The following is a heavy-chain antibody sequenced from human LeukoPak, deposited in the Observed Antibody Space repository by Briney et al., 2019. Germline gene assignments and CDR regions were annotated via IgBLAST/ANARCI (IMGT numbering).Heavy chain of an antibody. V-gene: IGHV3-11*01. CDR2: ISSSGSTI. CDR3: ARLDYSNYGFGYYYYMDV. D-gene: IGHD4-11*01. CDR1: GFTFSDYY. Sequence: GGSLRLSCAAFGFTFSDYYMSWIRQAPGKGLEWVSYISSSGSTIYYADSVKGRFTISRDNAKNSLYLQMNSLRAEDTAVYYCARLDYSNYGFGYYYYMDVWGKGTTVTVSS. J-gene: IGHJ6*03.